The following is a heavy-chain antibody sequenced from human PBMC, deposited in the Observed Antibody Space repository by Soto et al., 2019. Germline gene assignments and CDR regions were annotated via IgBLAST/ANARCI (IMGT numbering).Heavy chain of an antibody. V-gene: IGHV4-59*01. CDR2: IFYTGST. D-gene: IGHD6-13*01. CDR3: ARGRSSSWYVVGYGMDV. J-gene: IGHJ6*02. Sequence: SAPLSLTCTVSGDSISNFYWSWIRQPPGRGLEWIGYIFYTGSTNYNPSLKSRVTISVDTSKNQFSLKLSSVTAADAAVYYCARGRSSSWYVVGYGMDVWGQGTTVTVSS. CDR1: GDSISNFY.